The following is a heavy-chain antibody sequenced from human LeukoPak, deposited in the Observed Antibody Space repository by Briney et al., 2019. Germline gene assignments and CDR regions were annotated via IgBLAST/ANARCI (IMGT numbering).Heavy chain of an antibody. Sequence: SETLSLTCTVSGGSISSYYWSWIRQPPGKGLEWIGYIYYSGSTYYNPSLKSRVTISVDTSKNQFSLKLSSVTAADTAVYYCARGGIVVVPAARGGFVDYWGQGTLVTVSS. D-gene: IGHD2-2*01. CDR1: GGSISSYY. J-gene: IGHJ4*02. CDR3: ARGGIVVVPAARGGFVDY. V-gene: IGHV4-59*08. CDR2: IYYSGST.